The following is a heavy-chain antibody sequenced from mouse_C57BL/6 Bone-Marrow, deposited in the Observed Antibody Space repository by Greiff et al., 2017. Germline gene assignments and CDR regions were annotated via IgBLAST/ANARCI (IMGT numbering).Heavy chain of an antibody. CDR3: ARGRSYGY. Sequence: QVQLQQPGAELVKPGASVKLSCKASGYTFTSYCMHWVKQRPGQGLEWIGMIDPESGSTNYNEKFKSKATLTVDTSSSTAYLQLSSLTSEDSAVYYCARGRSYGYWGQGTTLTVSS. CDR2: IDPESGST. V-gene: IGHV1-64*01. J-gene: IGHJ2*01. D-gene: IGHD1-1*01. CDR1: GYTFTSYC.